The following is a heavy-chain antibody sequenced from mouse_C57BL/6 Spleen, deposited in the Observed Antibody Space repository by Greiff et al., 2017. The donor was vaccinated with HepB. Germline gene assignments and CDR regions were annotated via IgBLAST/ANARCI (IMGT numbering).Heavy chain of an antibody. CDR1: GFTFSDYG. Sequence: EVMLVESGGGLVKPGGSLKLSCAASGFTFSDYGMHWVRQAPEKGLEWVAYISSGSSTIYYADTVKGRFTISRDNAKNTLFLQMTSLRSEDTAMYYCARSYSNYFYYAMDYWGQGTSVTVSS. CDR3: ARSYSNYFYYAMDY. V-gene: IGHV5-17*01. D-gene: IGHD2-5*01. J-gene: IGHJ4*01. CDR2: ISSGSSTI.